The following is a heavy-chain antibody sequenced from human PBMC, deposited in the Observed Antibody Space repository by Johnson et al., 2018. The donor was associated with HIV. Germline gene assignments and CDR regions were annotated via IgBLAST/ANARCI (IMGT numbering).Heavy chain of an antibody. CDR3: ARVTPYCGGDCYDAFDI. CDR1: GFTFSNFA. CDR2: ISYDGSNK. Sequence: VQLVESGGGVVPPGGSLRLSCAASGFTFSNFAMHWVRQAPGKGLEWVAVISYDGSNKYYADSVKGRFTISRDNSKNPLYLQMNSLRAEDTAVYYCARVTPYCGGDCYDAFDIWGQGTLVTVSS. J-gene: IGHJ3*02. D-gene: IGHD2-21*02. V-gene: IGHV3-30*19.